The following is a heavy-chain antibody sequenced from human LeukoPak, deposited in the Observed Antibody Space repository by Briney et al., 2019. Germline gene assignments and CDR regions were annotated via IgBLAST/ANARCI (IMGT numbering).Heavy chain of an antibody. V-gene: IGHV3-7*03. Sequence: GSLRLSCAASGFSFRGYWMSWVRQAPGKGLEWVANIKQDGSEKYYVDSVKGRFTIFRDNAKNSLYLQMNSLRVEDTAVYFCAREGSYSGSYVDYWGQGSLVTVSS. J-gene: IGHJ4*02. CDR2: IKQDGSEK. D-gene: IGHD1-26*01. CDR1: GFSFRGYW. CDR3: AREGSYSGSYVDY.